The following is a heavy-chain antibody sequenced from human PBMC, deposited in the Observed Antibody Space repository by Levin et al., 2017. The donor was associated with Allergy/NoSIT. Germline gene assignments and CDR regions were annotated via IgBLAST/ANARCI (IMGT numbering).Heavy chain of an antibody. CDR1: GGTFYYYA. D-gene: IGHD3-16*02. CDR2: IIPVLGIE. J-gene: IGHJ3*02. V-gene: IGHV1-69*04. Sequence: SVKVSCKASGGTFYYYAISWVRQAPGQGLEWMGRIIPVLGIENYGQKFQGRVTITADKSTSTAYMELSSLRSEDTAVYYCARDLSGNDAFDIRGQGTMVTVSS. CDR3: ARDLSGNDAFDI.